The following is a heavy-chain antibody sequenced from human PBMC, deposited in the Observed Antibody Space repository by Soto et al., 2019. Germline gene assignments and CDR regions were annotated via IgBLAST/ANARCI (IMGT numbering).Heavy chain of an antibody. CDR3: ARDKGRFGSGWYYNWFDP. CDR2: IIPIFGTA. CDR1: GGTFSSYA. J-gene: IGHJ5*02. D-gene: IGHD6-19*01. Sequence: VKVSCKASGGTFSSYAISWVRQAPGQGLEWMGGIIPIFGTANYAQKFQGRVTITADESTSTAYMELSSLRSEDTAVYYCARDKGRFGSGWYYNWFDPWGQGTLVTVSS. V-gene: IGHV1-69*01.